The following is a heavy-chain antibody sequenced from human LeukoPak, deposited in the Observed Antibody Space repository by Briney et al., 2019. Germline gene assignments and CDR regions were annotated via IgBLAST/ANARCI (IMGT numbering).Heavy chain of an antibody. Sequence: SSETLSVTCTASDDSISSGSYFWSWIRQPAGKGLEWIGRIHATGSTSYNPSLKSRVTISLDTSENQLSLKLSSVTAADTAVYYCARRTYYYGAGSYSERDIDYWGQGTLVTVSS. V-gene: IGHV4-61*02. CDR2: IHATGST. CDR1: DDSISSGSYF. CDR3: ARRTYYYGAGSYSERDIDY. J-gene: IGHJ4*02. D-gene: IGHD3-10*01.